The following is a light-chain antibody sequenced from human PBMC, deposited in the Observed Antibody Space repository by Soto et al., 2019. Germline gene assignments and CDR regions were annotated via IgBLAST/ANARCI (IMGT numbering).Light chain of an antibody. CDR3: QQSYSTPDT. Sequence: QMTQSPSSLSASVGDRVTITCRASQSISSYLNWYQQKPGKAPKLLIYAASSLQSGVPSRFSGSGSGTDFTLTISSLQPEDFATYYCQQSYSTPDTFGGGTKVEIK. CDR1: QSISSY. V-gene: IGKV1-39*01. CDR2: AAS. J-gene: IGKJ4*01.